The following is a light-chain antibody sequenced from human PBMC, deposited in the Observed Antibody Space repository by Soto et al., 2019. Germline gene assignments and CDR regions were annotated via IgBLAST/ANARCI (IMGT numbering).Light chain of an antibody. CDR1: SSDVGGYNY. CDR3: CSYTTRNTIDYV. V-gene: IGLV2-14*01. Sequence: QSALTQPASVSGSPGQSITISCTGTSSDVGGYNYVSWYQQHPGKAPKLMIYEVTNRPSGVSNRFSGSKSGNTASLTISGLHAEDEADYYCCSYTTRNTIDYVFGSGTKLTVL. CDR2: EVT. J-gene: IGLJ1*01.